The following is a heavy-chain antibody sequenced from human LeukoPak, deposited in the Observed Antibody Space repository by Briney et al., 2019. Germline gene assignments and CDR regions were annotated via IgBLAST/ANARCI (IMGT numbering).Heavy chain of an antibody. CDR3: ARGHYTNYYMDV. CDR2: INSNTGDT. Sequence: LSGCVILWGRRTIGKGLEWMGWINSNTGDTNYTQKFQGRVTMTGDTSISTAYLELSRLNSDDTAVYYCARGHYTNYYMDVWGKGTTVTVSS. J-gene: IGHJ6*03. V-gene: IGHV1-2*02. CDR1: LSGCV. D-gene: IGHD2-2*02.